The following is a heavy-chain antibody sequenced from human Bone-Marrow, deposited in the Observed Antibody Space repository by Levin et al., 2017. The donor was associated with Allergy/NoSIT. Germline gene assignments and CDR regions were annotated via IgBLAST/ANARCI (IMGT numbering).Heavy chain of an antibody. J-gene: IGHJ4*02. D-gene: IGHD6-19*01. V-gene: IGHV3-11*05. Sequence: SCAASGFTISDYYMSWIRQAPGKGLEWVSYIRSSSSYTNHADFVEGRFTISRDISKNMLHLQMNSLRAEDTAIYFCAKEGLAVAGYYFDSWGQGTLVTVSS. CDR3: AKEGLAVAGYYFDS. CDR2: IRSSSSYT. CDR1: GFTISDYY.